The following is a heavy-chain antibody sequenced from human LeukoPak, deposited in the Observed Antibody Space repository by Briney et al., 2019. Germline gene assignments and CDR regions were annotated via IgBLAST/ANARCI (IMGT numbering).Heavy chain of an antibody. CDR3: AKDVYDYIWGNKYFHH. CDR2: IQHDGSDT. J-gene: IGHJ1*01. CDR1: GFTFITYD. D-gene: IGHD3-16*01. Sequence: AGGSLRLSCAASGFTFITYDMHWVRQAPGKGLEWVTFIQHDGSDTHYADSVRGRFTISRDNSENTLYLQMNNLRPEDTAVYYCAKDVYDYIWGNKYFHHWGQGTLVIVSS. V-gene: IGHV3-30*02.